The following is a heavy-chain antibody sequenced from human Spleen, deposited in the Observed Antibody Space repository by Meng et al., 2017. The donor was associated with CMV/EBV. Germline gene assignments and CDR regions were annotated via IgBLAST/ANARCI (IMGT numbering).Heavy chain of an antibody. D-gene: IGHD2-2*02. Sequence: GGSLRLSCAASGFTFSTSWMGWVRQAPGKGLEWVANIREDGSSKYYADPVKGRFTISRDNAKNSLFLQMSSLRAEDTAMYYCARAGLGYCSVTSCYNDYWGQGTLVTVSS. CDR1: GFTFSTSW. V-gene: IGHV3-7*01. CDR3: ARAGLGYCSVTSCYNDY. J-gene: IGHJ4*02. CDR2: IREDGSSK.